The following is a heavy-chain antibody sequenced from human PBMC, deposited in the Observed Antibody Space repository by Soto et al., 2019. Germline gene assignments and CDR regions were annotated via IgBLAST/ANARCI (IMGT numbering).Heavy chain of an antibody. Sequence: EVQLVESGGGLVQPGRSLRLSCIASGFNFNDHGMHWVRQAPGKGLEWVSGITWHRDGMGCADSVKGRFTISRDNAQNSLYLQMNSLRVEDTALYYCAKEDSGFSGYMHVWGKGTTVTVSS. CDR3: AKEDSGFSGYMHV. V-gene: IGHV3-9*01. CDR2: ITWHRDGM. D-gene: IGHD3-10*01. CDR1: GFNFNDHG. J-gene: IGHJ6*03.